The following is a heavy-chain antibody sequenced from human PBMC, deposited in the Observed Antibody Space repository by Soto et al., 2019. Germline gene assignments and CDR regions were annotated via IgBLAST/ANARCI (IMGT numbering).Heavy chain of an antibody. Sequence: EVQLLESGGGLVQPGGSLRLSCAASGFTFSSYAMSWVRQAPGKGLEWVSAISGSGGSTYYADSVKGRFIISRDNSKNTLYLQMNSLRAEDTAVYYCAKVSITMIVVVTVYYFDYWGQGTLVTVSS. D-gene: IGHD3-22*01. V-gene: IGHV3-23*01. J-gene: IGHJ4*02. CDR3: AKVSITMIVVVTVYYFDY. CDR1: GFTFSSYA. CDR2: ISGSGGST.